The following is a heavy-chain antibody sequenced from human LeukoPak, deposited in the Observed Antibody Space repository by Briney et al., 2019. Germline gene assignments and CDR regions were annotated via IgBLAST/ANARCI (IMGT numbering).Heavy chain of an antibody. J-gene: IGHJ4*02. Sequence: PGGSLRLSCAASGFTFSSYAMSWVRQAPGKGLEWVSAISGSGGSTYYADSVKGRFTISRDNSKNTLYLQMNSLRAEDTAVYYCAKVHGSFGVVTHPMYYFDYWGQGTPVTVSS. CDR2: ISGSGGST. CDR1: GFTFSSYA. D-gene: IGHD3-3*01. CDR3: AKVHGSFGVVTHPMYYFDY. V-gene: IGHV3-23*01.